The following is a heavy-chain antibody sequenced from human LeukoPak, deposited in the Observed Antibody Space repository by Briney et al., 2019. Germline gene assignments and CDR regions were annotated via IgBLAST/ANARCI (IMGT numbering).Heavy chain of an antibody. D-gene: IGHD3-16*01. J-gene: IGHJ6*03. Sequence: PSETLSLTCAVSGYSISSGYYWGWIRQPPGKGLEWIGCIYHSGNTYYNPSLKSRVTISVDTSKNQFSLKLSSVTAADTAVDYCARVAVFGRSSNYYYMDVWGKGTTVTVSS. CDR1: GYSISSGYY. V-gene: IGHV4-38-2*01. CDR2: IYHSGNT. CDR3: ARVAVFGRSSNYYYMDV.